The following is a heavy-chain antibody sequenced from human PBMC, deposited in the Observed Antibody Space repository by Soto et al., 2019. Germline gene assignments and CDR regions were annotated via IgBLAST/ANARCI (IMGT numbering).Heavy chain of an antibody. CDR2: ISYDGSNK. V-gene: IGHV3-30*18. J-gene: IGHJ5*02. Sequence: QVQLVESGGGVVQPGRSLRLSCAASGFTFSSYGMHWVRQAPGKGLEWVAVISYDGSNKYYADSVKGRFTISRDNSKNTLYLQMNSLRAEVTAVYYCAKEGWELSWFDPWGQGTLVTVSS. CDR1: GFTFSSYG. D-gene: IGHD1-26*01. CDR3: AKEGWELSWFDP.